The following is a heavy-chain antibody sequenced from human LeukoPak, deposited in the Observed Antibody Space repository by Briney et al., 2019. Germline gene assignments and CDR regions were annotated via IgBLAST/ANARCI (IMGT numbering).Heavy chain of an antibody. Sequence: GRSLRLSCAASGFTFSSYAMHWVRQAPGKGLEWVAVISYDGSNKYYADSVKGRFTISRDNSKNTLYLQMNSLRAEDTAVYYCARDPYIVVVPAAVDYWGQGTLVTVSS. D-gene: IGHD2-2*01. CDR2: ISYDGSNK. CDR1: GFTFSSYA. V-gene: IGHV3-30-3*01. CDR3: ARDPYIVVVPAAVDY. J-gene: IGHJ4*02.